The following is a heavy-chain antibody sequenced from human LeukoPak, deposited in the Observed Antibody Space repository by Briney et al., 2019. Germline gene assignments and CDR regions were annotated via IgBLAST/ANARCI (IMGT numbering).Heavy chain of an antibody. D-gene: IGHD1-26*01. J-gene: IGHJ6*04. CDR2: IIPIFGTA. CDR1: GGTFSSYA. CDR3: ARSGILPNYYYYGMDV. V-gene: IGHV1-69*01. Sequence: GSSVKVSCKASGGTFSSYAISWVRQAPGQGLEWMGGIIPIFGTANYAQKFQGRVTITADESTSTAYMELSSLRSEDTAVYYCARSGILPNYYYYGMDVWGKGTTVTVSS.